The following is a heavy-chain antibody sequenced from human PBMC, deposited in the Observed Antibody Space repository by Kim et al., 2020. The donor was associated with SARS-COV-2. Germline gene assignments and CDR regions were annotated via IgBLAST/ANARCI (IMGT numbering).Heavy chain of an antibody. D-gene: IGHD6-13*01. Sequence: AESVKGRFTISRDNAKNSLFLQMSSLRAEDTAVYYCARDRIATSGKDAFDIWGQGTMVTVSS. V-gene: IGHV3-48*03. CDR3: ARDRIATSGKDAFDI. J-gene: IGHJ3*02.